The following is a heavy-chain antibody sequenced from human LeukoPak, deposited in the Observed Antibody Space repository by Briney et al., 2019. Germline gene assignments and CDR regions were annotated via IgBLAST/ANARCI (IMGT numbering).Heavy chain of an antibody. CDR3: AREKIGYYDGSGRGWFDP. D-gene: IGHD3-22*01. J-gene: IGHJ5*02. CDR2: FYHSGST. Sequence: SETVSLPCSVSGYSISSGFYWGWIRQPPGKGLEWIGTFYHSGSTYYNPSLKSRVTISVDTSKNQFSLKLSSVTAADTAVYYCAREKIGYYDGSGRGWFDPWGQGTLVTVSS. V-gene: IGHV4-38-2*02. CDR1: GYSISSGFY.